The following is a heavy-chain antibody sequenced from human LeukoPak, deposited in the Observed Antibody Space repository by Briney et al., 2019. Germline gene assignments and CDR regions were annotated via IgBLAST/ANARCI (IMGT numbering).Heavy chain of an antibody. V-gene: IGHV3-74*01. Sequence: PGGSLRLSCAASGFTFSSNWMHWARQAPGKGLVWVSRINSDGSTIGYADSVKGRFTISRDNAKNTLFLQMNGLRAEDTAVYYCTRGTTSTFDPWGQGTLVTVSS. CDR3: TRGTTSTFDP. CDR1: GFTFSSNW. CDR2: INSDGSTI. D-gene: IGHD4-11*01. J-gene: IGHJ5*02.